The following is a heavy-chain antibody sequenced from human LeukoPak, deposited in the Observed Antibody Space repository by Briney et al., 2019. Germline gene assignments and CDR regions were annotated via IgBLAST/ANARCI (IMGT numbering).Heavy chain of an antibody. CDR3: ARDRDWGCSYCSY. Sequence: GGSLRLSCAAFGFTFSSYGMHWVRQAPGKGLEWVVVIWFDGSNKYYADSVKGRFTISRDNSKNTLYLQMNSLRAEDTAVYYCARDRDWGCSYCSYWGQGTLVTVSS. D-gene: IGHD7-27*01. V-gene: IGHV3-33*01. CDR1: GFTFSSYG. CDR2: IWFDGSNK. J-gene: IGHJ4*02.